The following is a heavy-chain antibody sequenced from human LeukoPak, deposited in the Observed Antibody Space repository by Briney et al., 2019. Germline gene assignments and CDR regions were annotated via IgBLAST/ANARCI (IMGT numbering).Heavy chain of an antibody. J-gene: IGHJ4*02. Sequence: SETLSLTCTVSGASIRSHYWSWIRQPPGKGLEWIGYMYYSGNSNYNPALKSRVTISVDTSKNQFSLKLSSVTAADTAVYYCARHYNRYRDFDYWGQGTLVTVSS. CDR2: MYYSGNS. D-gene: IGHD5-24*01. V-gene: IGHV4-59*08. CDR3: ARHYNRYRDFDY. CDR1: GASIRSHY.